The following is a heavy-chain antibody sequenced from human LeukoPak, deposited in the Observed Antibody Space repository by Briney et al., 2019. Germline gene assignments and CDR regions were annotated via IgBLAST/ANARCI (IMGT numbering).Heavy chain of an antibody. J-gene: IGHJ5*02. CDR3: ANARFGGRWFDP. CDR1: GGSISSSSYY. Sequence: SETLSLTCTVSGGSISSSSYYWGWIRQPPGKGLEWIGEINHSGSTNYNPSLKSRVTISVDTSKNQFSLKLSSVTAADTAVYYCANARFGGRWFDPWGQGTLVTVSS. V-gene: IGHV4-39*07. D-gene: IGHD3-3*01. CDR2: INHSGST.